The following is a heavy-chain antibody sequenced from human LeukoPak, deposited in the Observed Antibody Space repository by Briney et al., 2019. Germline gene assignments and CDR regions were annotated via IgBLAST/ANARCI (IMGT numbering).Heavy chain of an antibody. J-gene: IGHJ4*02. CDR1: GFTFSNYG. D-gene: IGHD2/OR15-2a*01. CDR3: AREGPRGNSQFDY. V-gene: IGHV3-33*01. CDR2: IWYDGSNK. Sequence: GRSLRLSCAASGFTFSNYGMHWVRQAPGKGLEWVALIWYDGSNKYYTDSVKGRLTISRDNSKDTLFLQMNSLRAEDTAVYYCAREGPRGNSQFDYWGQGTLVTVSS.